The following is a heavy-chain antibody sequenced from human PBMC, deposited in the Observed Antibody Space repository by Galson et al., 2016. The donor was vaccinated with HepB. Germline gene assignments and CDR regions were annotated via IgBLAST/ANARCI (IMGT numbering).Heavy chain of an antibody. CDR1: GFAFSDYV. Sequence: SLRLSCAASGFAFSDYVMGWVRQAPGQGLEWLGFIRRKAFGGTTQYAASVKGRFTISRDDSKTTAFLQMNSLKTEATAVYYCFRGRKAVAGTGGYYFDHWGQGTLVPVSS. CDR3: FRGRKAVAGTGGYYFDH. J-gene: IGHJ4*02. D-gene: IGHD6-19*01. V-gene: IGHV3-49*04. CDR2: IRRKAFGGTT.